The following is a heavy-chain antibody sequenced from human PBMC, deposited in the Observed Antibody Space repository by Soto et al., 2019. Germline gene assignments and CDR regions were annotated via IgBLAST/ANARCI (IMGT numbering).Heavy chain of an antibody. Sequence: GGSLRLSCAASGFTISSDAMSWVCQAPGKGLEWVSAISGSGGSTYYADSVKGRFTISRDNSKNTLYLQMNSLRAEDTAVYYCAKEKAFTMVRGVISYWGQGTLVTVSS. D-gene: IGHD3-10*01. V-gene: IGHV3-23*01. CDR1: GFTISSDA. CDR2: ISGSGGST. J-gene: IGHJ4*02. CDR3: AKEKAFTMVRGVISY.